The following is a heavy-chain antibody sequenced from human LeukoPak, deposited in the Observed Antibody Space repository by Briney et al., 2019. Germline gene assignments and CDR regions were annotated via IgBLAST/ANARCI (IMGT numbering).Heavy chain of an antibody. CDR1: GFTFSSYR. D-gene: IGHD3-22*01. Sequence: AGGSLRLSCAASGFTFSSYRMNWVRQAPGKGLEWVSYISSSSSTIYYADPVKGRFTISRDNAKNSLYLQMNSLRDEDTAVYYCARGDSSGYGPDHWGQGTLVTVSS. V-gene: IGHV3-48*02. CDR2: ISSSSSTI. J-gene: IGHJ5*02. CDR3: ARGDSSGYGPDH.